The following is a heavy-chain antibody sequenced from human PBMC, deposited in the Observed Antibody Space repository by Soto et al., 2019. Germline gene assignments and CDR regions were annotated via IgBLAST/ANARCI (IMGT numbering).Heavy chain of an antibody. V-gene: IGHV2-5*01. CDR3: AHRPNWGMNGLGP. CDR1: VFSLNSGGGG. J-gene: IGHJ6*02. Sequence: QITLKESGPTQVKPTQTLTLTCTLSVFSLNSGGGGVVWIRQAPEKALEWLALIYWNDDKRYSPSLRSRLTITKDTSRNHIVLTMTNVDPGDTGTYYCAHRPNWGMNGLGPRGQGTTVTVSS. D-gene: IGHD3-16*01. CDR2: IYWNDDK.